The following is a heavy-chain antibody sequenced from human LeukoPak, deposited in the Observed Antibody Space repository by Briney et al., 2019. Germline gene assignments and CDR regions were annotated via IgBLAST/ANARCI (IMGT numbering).Heavy chain of an antibody. J-gene: IGHJ4*02. D-gene: IGHD4-17*01. Sequence: GASVKVSCKASGYTFTGYYMHWVRQAPGQGLEWMGWINPNSGGTNYAQKFQGRVTMTRDTSISTAYMELSRLRSDDTAVYYCARELLMTTVTTSGLGFDYWGQGTLVTVSS. V-gene: IGHV1-2*02. CDR2: INPNSGGT. CDR3: ARELLMTTVTTSGLGFDY. CDR1: GYTFTGYY.